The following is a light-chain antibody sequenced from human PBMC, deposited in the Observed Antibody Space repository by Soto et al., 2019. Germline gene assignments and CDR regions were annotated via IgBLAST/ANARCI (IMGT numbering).Light chain of an antibody. V-gene: IGKV3-15*01. CDR2: RTS. Sequence: RVTTQSPATLSVSPGERATHSCRASQNVAGDLAWYQQKPGQAPRLLIYRTSTRATGIPARFSGSGSGTEFTLTISSLQSEDFAVYYCQEYNGRSSFGQGTKVEIK. CDR3: QEYNGRSS. J-gene: IGKJ1*01. CDR1: QNVAGD.